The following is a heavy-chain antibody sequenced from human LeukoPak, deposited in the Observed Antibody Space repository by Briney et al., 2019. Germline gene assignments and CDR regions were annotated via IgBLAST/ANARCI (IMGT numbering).Heavy chain of an antibody. CDR1: GGSISSYY. CDR2: MYTSGST. J-gene: IGHJ4*02. D-gene: IGHD1-26*01. Sequence: PSETLSLTCTVSGGSISSYYWSWIRQPAGKGLEWIGRMYTSGSTNYNPSLRSRVTMSVDTSKNQFSLKLSSVTAADTAVYYCARGLVIAVTGWGQWELPPAGHDSWGQGTLVTVSS. V-gene: IGHV4-4*07. CDR3: ARGLVIAVTGWGQWELPPAGHDS.